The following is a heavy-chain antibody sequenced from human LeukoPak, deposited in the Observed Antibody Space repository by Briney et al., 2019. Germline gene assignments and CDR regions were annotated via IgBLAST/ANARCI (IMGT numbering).Heavy chain of an antibody. D-gene: IGHD6-19*01. CDR2: INEDGSEK. CDR1: GFTFSSSW. Sequence: GGSLRLSCAASGFTFSSSWMNWVRQAPGKGLEWVASINEDGSEKYYVDSVKGRFTVSRDNAKNSPYLQMYSLRVEDTAVYYCTRDSGRFRLDYWGQGILVTVSS. V-gene: IGHV3-7*01. CDR3: TRDSGRFRLDY. J-gene: IGHJ4*02.